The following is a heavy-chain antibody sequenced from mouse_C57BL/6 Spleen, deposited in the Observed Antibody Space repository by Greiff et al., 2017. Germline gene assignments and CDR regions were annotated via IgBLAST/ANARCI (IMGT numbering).Heavy chain of an antibody. CDR3: AREDNYYAMDY. CDR2: ISYDGSN. CDR1: GYSITSGYY. V-gene: IGHV3-6*01. Sequence: VQLQQSGPGLVKPSQSLSLTCSVTGYSITSGYYWIWIRQFPGNKLEWMGYISYDGSNNYNPSLKNRISITRDTSKNQFFLKLNSVTTEDTATYYCAREDNYYAMDYWGQGTSVTVSS. J-gene: IGHJ4*01.